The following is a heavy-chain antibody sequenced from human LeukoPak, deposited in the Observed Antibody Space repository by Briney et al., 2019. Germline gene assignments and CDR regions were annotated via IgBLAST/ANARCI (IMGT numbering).Heavy chain of an antibody. CDR3: ARSMTAYYVSCDY. Sequence: SSETLSLTCTVSGGSITSYNYYWGWIRQPPGKGLEWIGSISYTESTYYNPSLKSRVTISVDTSKNQFSLKLSSVTAADTAVYYCARSMTAYYVSCDYWSQGTLVTVSS. CDR2: ISYTEST. D-gene: IGHD3-9*01. J-gene: IGHJ4*02. CDR1: GGSITSYNYY. V-gene: IGHV4-39*01.